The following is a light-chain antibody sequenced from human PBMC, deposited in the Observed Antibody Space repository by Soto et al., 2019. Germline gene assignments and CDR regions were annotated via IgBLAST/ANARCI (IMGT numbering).Light chain of an antibody. CDR2: TAS. J-gene: IGKJ4*01. CDR3: QQLKSYPLT. V-gene: IGKV1-9*01. CDR1: QDISTY. Sequence: IQLTQSPSSLSASVGDRVTITCRASQDISTYLAWYQQKPGKAPKLLIYTASTLQSGVPSRVSGRGSGTDFTLTISSLQPEDFATDYCQQLKSYPLTFGGGTKVDI.